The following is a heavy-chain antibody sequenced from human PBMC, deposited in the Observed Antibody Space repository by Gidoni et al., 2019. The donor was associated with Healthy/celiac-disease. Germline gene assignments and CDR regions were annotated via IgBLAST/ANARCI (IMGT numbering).Heavy chain of an antibody. D-gene: IGHD1-26*01. V-gene: IGHV3-23*01. Sequence: EVQLLDSGGGLVQPGGSLRLSCEASGFTFSNYALSWVRQAPGKGLAWVSAISGSGGSTYYADSVKGRFTISRDNSKDTLYLQMNSLRAEDTAVYYCAKDSHTGSQNFDYWGQGTLVTVSS. CDR3: AKDSHTGSQNFDY. J-gene: IGHJ4*02. CDR1: GFTFSNYA. CDR2: ISGSGGST.